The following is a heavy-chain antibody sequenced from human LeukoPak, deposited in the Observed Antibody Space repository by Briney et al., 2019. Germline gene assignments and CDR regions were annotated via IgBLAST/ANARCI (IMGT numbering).Heavy chain of an antibody. J-gene: IGHJ4*02. V-gene: IGHV1-18*01. CDR2: IRVYDGNR. D-gene: IGHD1-1*01. CDR1: RYTFTSYA. CDR3: ARGGRMGATGTTLTLFDF. Sequence: ASVKASCKASRYTFTSYAISWVRQAPGQGLEWMGWIRVYDGNRNYAQKFHDRVTLTTDTSTSTAYMELRSLRSDDTAVYYCARGGRMGATGTTLTLFDFWGQGTLVTVSS.